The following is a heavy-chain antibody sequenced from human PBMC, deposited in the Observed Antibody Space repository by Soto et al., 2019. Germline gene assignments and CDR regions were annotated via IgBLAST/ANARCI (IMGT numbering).Heavy chain of an antibody. CDR1: GFTLSIYW. Sequence: EVQMVESGGGLVQTGGSLRLSCAASGFTLSIYWMSWVRQAPGKGLEWVANIKQDGSERYYVNSVMGRFTVSRDNANNSLSLQMNRLRAEDTAVYYCARSSSGYFDTWGQGTLVTVSS. CDR2: IKQDGSER. J-gene: IGHJ4*02. V-gene: IGHV3-7*05. CDR3: ARSSSGYFDT. D-gene: IGHD3-22*01.